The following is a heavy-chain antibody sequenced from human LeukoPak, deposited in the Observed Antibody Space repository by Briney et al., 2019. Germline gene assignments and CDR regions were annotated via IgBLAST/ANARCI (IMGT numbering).Heavy chain of an antibody. CDR1: GFTVSTNY. V-gene: IGHV3-53*01. J-gene: IGHJ3*02. CDR3: ATKFGKLVMDAFDT. Sequence: GGSRRLSCAASGFTVSTNYMSWVRQAPGKGLEWVSIIYSGGSTYYADSVKGRFTISRDNSKNTLYLQMNSLRAEDTAVYYCATKFGKLVMDAFDTWGQGTRVTVSS. CDR2: IYSGGST. D-gene: IGHD3-10*01.